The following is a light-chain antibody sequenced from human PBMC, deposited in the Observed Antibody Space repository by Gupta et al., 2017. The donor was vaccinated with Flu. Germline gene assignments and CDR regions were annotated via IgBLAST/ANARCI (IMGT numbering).Light chain of an antibody. CDR1: HSISSY. Sequence: DIQMTQSPSSLSASVGDRVTITCRASHSISSYLNWYQQKPGKAPNLLIYATSRLQSGVTSRFSGSRTGTDFTLTVSRRQREDFATYYCQQRDSTPRTFGQGTKVEIK. CDR2: ATS. CDR3: QQRDSTPRT. J-gene: IGKJ1*01. V-gene: IGKV1-39*01.